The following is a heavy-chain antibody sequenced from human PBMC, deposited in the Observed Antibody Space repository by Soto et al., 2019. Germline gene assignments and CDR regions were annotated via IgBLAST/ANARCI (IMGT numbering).Heavy chain of an antibody. V-gene: IGHV4-34*01. Sequence: ASETLSLTCAVYGGSFSAYYWSWIRQPPGKGLEWIGEINYSGGTNYNPSLKSRVTISVDTSKNQFSLKLSSVTAADTAVYYCARGPGSSSSYIDYWGQGTLVTVSS. CDR3: ARGPGSSSSYIDY. CDR2: INYSGGT. D-gene: IGHD6-6*01. CDR1: GGSFSAYY. J-gene: IGHJ4*02.